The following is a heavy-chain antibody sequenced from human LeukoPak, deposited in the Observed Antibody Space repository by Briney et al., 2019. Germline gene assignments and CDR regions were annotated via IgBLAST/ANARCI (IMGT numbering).Heavy chain of an antibody. CDR3: ARDWATVRRVAYFDL. D-gene: IGHD4-17*01. CDR1: GGSISSGDYY. J-gene: IGHJ2*01. V-gene: IGHV4-30-4*01. CDR2: IYYSGST. Sequence: SETLSLTCTVSGGSISSGDYYWSCIRQPPGKGLECIGYIYYSGSTYYNPSLKSRVTISVDTSKHQFSLKLSSVTAADTAVYYCARDWATVRRVAYFDLWGRGTLVTVSS.